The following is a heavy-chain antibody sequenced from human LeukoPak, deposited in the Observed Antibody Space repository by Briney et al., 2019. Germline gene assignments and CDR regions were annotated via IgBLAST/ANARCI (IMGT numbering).Heavy chain of an antibody. CDR1: GGSISGYY. CDR3: ARFSGSTWGFDL. CDR2: IHYSGST. V-gene: IGHV4-59*08. D-gene: IGHD6-13*01. Sequence: SETLSLTCTDSGGSISGYYWNWIRQTPGKGLEWIAYIHYSGSTNYNPSLKSRVTISMDTSKSQFSLKLSSVTAADTAVYYCARFSGSTWGFDLWGQGTLVTVSS. J-gene: IGHJ4*02.